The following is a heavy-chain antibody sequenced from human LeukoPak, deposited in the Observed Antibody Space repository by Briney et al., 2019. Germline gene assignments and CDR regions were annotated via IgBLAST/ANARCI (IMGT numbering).Heavy chain of an antibody. D-gene: IGHD6-25*01. V-gene: IGHV4-59*08. CDR3: ARQGGGFWYFDL. CDR2: IYYSGST. Sequence: SETLSLTCTVSGGSISSYHWSWIRQPPGKGLEWIGYIYYSGSTNYNPSLKSRVTISVDTSKNQFSLKLSSVTAADTAVYYCARQGGGFWYFDLWGRGTLVTVSS. J-gene: IGHJ2*01. CDR1: GGSISSYH.